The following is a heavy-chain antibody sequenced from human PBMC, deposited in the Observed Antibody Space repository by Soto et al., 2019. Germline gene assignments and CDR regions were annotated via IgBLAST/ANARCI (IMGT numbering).Heavy chain of an antibody. V-gene: IGHV2-5*02. CDR3: AYRLCDRSCSWDVGYFDN. CDR2: IYWDNDK. D-gene: IGHD2-15*01. CDR1: GFSLSTSGVG. Sequence: QITLKESGPTLVKPTQTLTLTCAVSGFSLSTSGVGVGWLRQSPGKALEWLALIYWDNDKRYSPSLKSRLTITKDTSKSQVVLSMTNMDPVDTATYYCAYRLCDRSCSWDVGYFDNWGQGALVTVSS. J-gene: IGHJ4*02.